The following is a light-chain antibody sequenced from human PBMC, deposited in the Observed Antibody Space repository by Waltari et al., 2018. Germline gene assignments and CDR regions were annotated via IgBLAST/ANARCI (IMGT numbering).Light chain of an antibody. Sequence: SYEVTQATSVSVSPVQTTTITCSGDALDTKYVSWYQQKAGQSPRLLIYQDTQRPLGIPERFSASNGWSTATLTISGTQSVDEAVYYCQVWDRATAVFGGGTRLTVL. CDR1: ALDTKY. CDR3: QVWDRATAV. CDR2: QDT. J-gene: IGLJ2*01. V-gene: IGLV3-1*01.